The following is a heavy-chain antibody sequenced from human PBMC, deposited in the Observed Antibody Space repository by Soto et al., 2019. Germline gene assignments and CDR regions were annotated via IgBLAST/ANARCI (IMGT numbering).Heavy chain of an antibody. CDR2: ISAYNGNT. Sequence: ASVKVSCKASGYTFTSYGISWVRQAPGQGLEWMGWISAYNGNTNYAQKLQGRVTMTTDTSTSTAYMELRSLRSDDTAVYYCARGNLLYCSGGSCYINYFDYWGQGTLVTVSS. D-gene: IGHD2-15*01. V-gene: IGHV1-18*01. CDR1: GYTFTSYG. J-gene: IGHJ4*02. CDR3: ARGNLLYCSGGSCYINYFDY.